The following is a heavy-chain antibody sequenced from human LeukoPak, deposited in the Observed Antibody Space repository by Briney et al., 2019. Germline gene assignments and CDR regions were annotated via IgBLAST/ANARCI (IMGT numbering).Heavy chain of an antibody. CDR1: GFTFSSYG. J-gene: IGHJ3*02. CDR2: IRYDGSNK. Sequence: GGSLRLSCAASGFTFSSYGMHWVRQAPGKGLEWVAFIRYDGSNKYYADSVKGRFTISRDNSKNTLFLQMSSLRVEDTAVYYCARDSGSHGAFDIWGQGTMVTVSS. CDR3: ARDSGSHGAFDI. D-gene: IGHD1-26*01. V-gene: IGHV3-30*02.